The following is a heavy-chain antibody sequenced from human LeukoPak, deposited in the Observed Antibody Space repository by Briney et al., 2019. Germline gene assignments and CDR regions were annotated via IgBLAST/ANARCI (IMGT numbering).Heavy chain of an antibody. D-gene: IGHD6-19*01. V-gene: IGHV3-23*01. CDR2: ISGSGGST. CDR3: AKASGQLGRGYFDY. Sequence: GGSLRLSCAASGFTFSSYAMSWVRQAPGKGLEWVSAISGSGGSTYYADSVKGRFTISRDNSKNPLYLQMNSLRAEDTAVYYCAKASGQLGRGYFDYWGQGTLVTVSS. CDR1: GFTFSSYA. J-gene: IGHJ4*02.